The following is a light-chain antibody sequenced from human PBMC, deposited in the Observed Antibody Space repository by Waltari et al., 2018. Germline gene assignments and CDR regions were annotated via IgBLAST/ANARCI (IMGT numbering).Light chain of an antibody. CDR3: QQYYSIPYT. V-gene: IGKV4-1*01. J-gene: IGKJ2*01. CDR2: WAS. Sequence: DIVMTQSPEYLAVSLGERATINCKSSQSLLHFSNNEFYLAWYQPKPGQSPKLLVHWASTRESGVPDRFSGSGSGREFTLTISSLQAEDVAFYYCQQYYSIPYTFGQGTRLEIK. CDR1: QSLLHFSNNEFY.